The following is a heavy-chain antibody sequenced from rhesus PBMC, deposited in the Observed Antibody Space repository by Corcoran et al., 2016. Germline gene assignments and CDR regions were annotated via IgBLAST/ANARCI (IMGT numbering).Heavy chain of an antibody. CDR3: TTFGY. CDR1: GFTFNIFG. CDR2: ISSDGSRK. J-gene: IGHJ4*01. Sequence: EVQLVESGGGLVQSGGSLRLSCAASGFTFNIFGMHWVRQAPGKGLGWVAVISSDGSRKDYADSVKDRFTISRDNSKNILYLQINNLKLEDTAVYYGTTFGYWGQGVLVTVSS. V-gene: IGHV3-54*02.